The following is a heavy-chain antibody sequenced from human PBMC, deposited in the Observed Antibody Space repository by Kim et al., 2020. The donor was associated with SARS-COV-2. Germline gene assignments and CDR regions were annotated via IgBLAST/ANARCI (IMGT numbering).Heavy chain of an antibody. V-gene: IGHV4-4*02. D-gene: IGHD3-3*01. CDR2: IYHSGST. Sequence: SETLSLTCAVSGGSISSSNWWSWVRQPPGKGLEGSGEIYHSGSTNYNPSLKSRVTISVDKSKNQFSLKLSSVTAADTAVYYCARRVRITIFGVVTYFDYWGQGTLVTVSS. CDR1: GGSISSSNW. CDR3: ARRVRITIFGVVTYFDY. J-gene: IGHJ4*02.